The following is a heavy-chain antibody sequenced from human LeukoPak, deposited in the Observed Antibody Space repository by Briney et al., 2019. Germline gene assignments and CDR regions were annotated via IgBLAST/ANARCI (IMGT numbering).Heavy chain of an antibody. J-gene: IGHJ4*02. Sequence: PSETLSLTWTVSGGSISSYYWSWIRQPPGKGLEWIGYIYYSGSTNYNPSLKSRVTISVDTSKNQFSLKLSSVTAADTAVYYCARMGGYCSGGSCYGLGTLDYWGQGTLVTVSS. D-gene: IGHD2-15*01. CDR1: GGSISSYY. CDR3: ARMGGYCSGGSCYGLGTLDY. V-gene: IGHV4-59*01. CDR2: IYYSGST.